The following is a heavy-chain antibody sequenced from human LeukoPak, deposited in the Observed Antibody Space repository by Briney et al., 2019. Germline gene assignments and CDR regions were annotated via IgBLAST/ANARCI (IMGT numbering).Heavy chain of an antibody. D-gene: IGHD2-2*01. CDR3: AKSPKYCSSTSCYDNYYYYMDV. CDR1: GFTFSSYG. J-gene: IGHJ6*03. CDR2: IRYDGSNK. V-gene: IGHV3-30*02. Sequence: GGSLRLSCAASGFTFSSYGMHWVRQAPGKGLEWVAFIRYDGSNKYYADSVNGRFTISRDNSKNTLYLQMNSLRAEDTAAYYCAKSPKYCSSTSCYDNYYYYMDVWGKGTTVTISS.